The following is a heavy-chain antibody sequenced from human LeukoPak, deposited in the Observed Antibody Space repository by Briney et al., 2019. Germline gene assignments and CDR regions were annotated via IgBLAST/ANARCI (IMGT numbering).Heavy chain of an antibody. V-gene: IGHV4-34*01. D-gene: IGHD6-13*01. J-gene: IGHJ6*04. CDR3: ARGRGAWGAAALLHYGMDV. Sequence: SETLSLTCAVYGGSFSGYYWSWIRQPPGKGLEWIGEINHSGSTNYNPSLKSRVTISVDTSKNQFSLKLSSVTAADTAAYYCARGRGAWGAAALLHYGMDVWGKGTTVTVSS. CDR2: INHSGST. CDR1: GGSFSGYY.